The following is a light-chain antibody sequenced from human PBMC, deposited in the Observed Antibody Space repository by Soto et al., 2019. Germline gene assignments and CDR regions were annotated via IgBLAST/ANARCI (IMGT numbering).Light chain of an antibody. V-gene: IGLV2-14*01. J-gene: IGLJ2*01. CDR3: SSYTSSKTLV. Sequence: QSALTQPASVSGSPGQSITISCTGTSSDVGAYNYVSWYQQHPGKAPKLMIFEVSDRPSGVSNRFSGSKSGNTASLTISGLQDEDEDYYYCSSYTSSKTLVFGGGTKVTVL. CDR1: SSDVGAYNY. CDR2: EVS.